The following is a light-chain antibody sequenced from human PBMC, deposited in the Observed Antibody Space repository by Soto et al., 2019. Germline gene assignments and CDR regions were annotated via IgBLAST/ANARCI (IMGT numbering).Light chain of an antibody. CDR3: QKYFSYPRT. J-gene: IGKJ1*01. Sequence: AIRMTQSPSSLSASTGDRVTITCRASQDISSYLAWYQQKPGKAPKLLIYAASTLQSGVPSRFSGSGSGTVFTLTISSRQAEAFTSYYCQKYFSYPRTFGQGTKGTIK. V-gene: IGKV1-8*01. CDR2: AAS. CDR1: QDISSY.